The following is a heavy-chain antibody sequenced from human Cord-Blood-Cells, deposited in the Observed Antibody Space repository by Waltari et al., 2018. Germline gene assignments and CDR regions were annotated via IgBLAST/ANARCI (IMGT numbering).Heavy chain of an antibody. CDR2: INSDGSST. CDR3: ARVRTGGYAFDI. CDR1: GFTFSSYW. D-gene: IGHD2-8*02. J-gene: IGHJ3*02. V-gene: IGHV3-74*01. Sequence: EVQLVESGGGLVQPGGSLRLSCAASGFTFSSYWMPWVRQGPGKGLVWVSRINSDGSSTSYADSVKGRFTISRDNAKNTLYLQMNSLRAEDTAVYYCARVRTGGYAFDIWGQGTMVTVSS.